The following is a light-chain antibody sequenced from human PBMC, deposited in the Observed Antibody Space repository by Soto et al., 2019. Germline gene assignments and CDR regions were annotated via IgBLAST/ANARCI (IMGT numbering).Light chain of an antibody. CDR3: QQYGSSLGVT. Sequence: EIVMTQSPATLSVSPGERATLSCRASQSVDGKLAWYQQKPGQAPRLLIYGASSRATGIPDRFSGSGSGTDFTLTISRLEPEDFAVYYCQQYGSSLGVTFGGGTKVDIK. V-gene: IGKV3-20*01. J-gene: IGKJ4*01. CDR1: QSVDGK. CDR2: GAS.